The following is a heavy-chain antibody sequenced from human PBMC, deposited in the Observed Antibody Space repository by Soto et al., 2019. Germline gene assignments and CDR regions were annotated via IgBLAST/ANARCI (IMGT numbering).Heavy chain of an antibody. CDR1: GFTFSSYA. CDR2: ISGSGGST. CDR3: AKDKLSSSWYSGEYFQH. V-gene: IGHV3-23*01. J-gene: IGHJ1*01. D-gene: IGHD6-13*01. Sequence: GGSLRLSCAASGFTFSSYAMSWVRQAPGKGLEWVSAISGSGGSTYYADSVKGRFTISRDNSKNTLYLQMNSLRAEDTAVYYCAKDKLSSSWYSGEYFQHWGQGTLVTVSS.